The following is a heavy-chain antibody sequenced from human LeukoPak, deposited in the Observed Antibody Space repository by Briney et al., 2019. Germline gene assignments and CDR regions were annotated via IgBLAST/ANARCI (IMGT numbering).Heavy chain of an antibody. V-gene: IGHV4-34*01. CDR1: GGSFSGYY. CDR3: ARGRGYDILTGSDY. D-gene: IGHD3-9*01. CDR2: INHSGST. J-gene: IGHJ4*02. Sequence: PSGTLSLTCAVYGGSFSGYYWSWIRQPPGKGLEWIGEINHSGSTNYNPSLKSRVTISVDTSKNQFSLKLSSVTAADTAVYYCARGRGYDILTGSDYWGQGTLVTVSS.